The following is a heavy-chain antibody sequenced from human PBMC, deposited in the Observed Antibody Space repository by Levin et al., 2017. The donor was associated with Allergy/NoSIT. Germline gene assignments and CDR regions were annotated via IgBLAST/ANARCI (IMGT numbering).Heavy chain of an antibody. Sequence: ASVKVSCKASGYTFTGYYLHWVRQAPGQGVEWMGWINPKNGGTKYAQKVQGRVIMTRDTSISTAYMELSSLRSDDTAVFYCARAGARGYGDYGYWGQGTLVTVSS. V-gene: IGHV1-2*02. CDR2: INPKNGGT. J-gene: IGHJ4*02. CDR1: GYTFTGYY. CDR3: ARAGARGYGDYGY. D-gene: IGHD4-17*01.